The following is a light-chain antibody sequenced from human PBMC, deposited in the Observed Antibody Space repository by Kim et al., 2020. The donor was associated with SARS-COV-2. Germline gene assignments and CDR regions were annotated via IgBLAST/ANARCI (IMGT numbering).Light chain of an antibody. CDR3: LLYCRYSWV. V-gene: IGLV7-43*01. CDR1: AGAVTSGCH. CDR2: RVN. Sequence: QAVVTQEPSLTVSPGGTVTLTCASSAGAVTSGCHPNWFQQKPGQPPRTLIYRVNNRHSWTPARFSGSLLGDKAALTLSGVQPEDEADYYCLLYCRYSWVFGGGTQLTVL. J-gene: IGLJ3*02.